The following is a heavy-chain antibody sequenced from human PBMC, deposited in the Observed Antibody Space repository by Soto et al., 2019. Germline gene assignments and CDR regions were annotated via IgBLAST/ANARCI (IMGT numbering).Heavy chain of an antibody. CDR2: ISTGIITI. Sequence: EVQLVESGGGLVQPGGSLRLSCVASGFTVSGYSMNWVRQAPGKGLEWVSYISTGIITIYYADSVKGRFTISRDNAKNSRYLQMNSLRDEDTAVYYCARDLEGEAFDIWGQGTMVTVSS. J-gene: IGHJ3*02. CDR1: GFTVSGYS. CDR3: ARDLEGEAFDI. V-gene: IGHV3-48*02.